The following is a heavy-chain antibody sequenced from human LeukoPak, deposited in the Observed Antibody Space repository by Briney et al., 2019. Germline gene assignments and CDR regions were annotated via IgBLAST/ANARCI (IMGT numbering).Heavy chain of an antibody. CDR2: IHTSGST. D-gene: IGHD6-19*01. Sequence: PSETLSLTCTVSGGSISSYHWSWIRQPAGKGLEWIGQIHTSGSTNYNPPLKSRVTMSIDTPGNHLSLTIRSVTAADTAVYYCARRDISSGWSFDYWGQGTLVTVSS. J-gene: IGHJ4*02. CDR1: GGSISSYH. V-gene: IGHV4-4*07. CDR3: ARRDISSGWSFDY.